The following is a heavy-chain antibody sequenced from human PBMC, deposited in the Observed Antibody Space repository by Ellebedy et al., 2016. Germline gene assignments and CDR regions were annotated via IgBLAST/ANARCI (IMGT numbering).Heavy chain of an antibody. CDR1: GFSFSSYS. CDR3: AKVGNYYGSGTYYAPVEY. V-gene: IGHV3-21*04. J-gene: IGHJ4*02. D-gene: IGHD3-10*01. CDR2: ISGSGTYI. Sequence: GGSLRLSXAVSGFSFSSYSMNWVRQAPGKGLEWVSSISGSGTYIYYADSVKGRFTISRDNSKNTLYLQMNSLRAEDTAIYYCAKVGNYYGSGTYYAPVEYWGQGTLVTVSS.